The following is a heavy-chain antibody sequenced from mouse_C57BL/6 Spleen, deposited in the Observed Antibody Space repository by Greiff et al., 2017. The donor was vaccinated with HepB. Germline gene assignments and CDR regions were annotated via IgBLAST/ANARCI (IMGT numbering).Heavy chain of an antibody. CDR2: INYDGSST. Sequence: EVKLMESEGGLVQPGSSMKLSCTASGFTFSDYYMAWVRQVPEKGLEWVANINYDGSSTYYLDSLKSRFIISRDNAKNILYLQMSSLKSEDTATYYCARRGGFITTDWYFDVWGTGTTVTVSS. D-gene: IGHD1-1*01. V-gene: IGHV5-16*01. CDR1: GFTFSDYY. CDR3: ARRGGFITTDWYFDV. J-gene: IGHJ1*03.